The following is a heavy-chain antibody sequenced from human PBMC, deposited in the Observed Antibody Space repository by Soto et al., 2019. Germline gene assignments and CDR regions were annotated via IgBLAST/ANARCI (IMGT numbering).Heavy chain of an antibody. CDR2: ITGSGSST. V-gene: IGHV3-23*01. D-gene: IGHD2-15*01. Sequence: GGSMRLSCAASGFNFSSFAMNWVRQAPGKGLEWVSIITGSGSSTYYADSVKGRFTISRDNSKSTLYLQMNSLRAEDTALYFCAKGTQWSCSGFTCSPLDYWGQGTLVTVS. CDR3: AKGTQWSCSGFTCSPLDY. CDR1: GFNFSSFA. J-gene: IGHJ4*02.